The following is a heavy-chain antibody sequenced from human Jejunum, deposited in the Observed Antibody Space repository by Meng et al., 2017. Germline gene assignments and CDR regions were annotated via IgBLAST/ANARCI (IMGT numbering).Heavy chain of an antibody. V-gene: IGHV4-4*02. D-gene: IGHD2/OR15-2a*01. J-gene: IGHJ5*02. CDR1: GGSISNNNW. CDR2: ISHTGRI. Sequence: VQLRESGPGLVKPSGTLSLTCAVSGGSISNNNWWSWVRQPPGKGLEWIGEISHTGRINYNPSLKSRVTMSLDKSKNQFSLDLTSVTGADTAVYYCARDLLDPNIAATGWFDPWGQGTLVTVSS. CDR3: ARDLLDPNIAATGWFDP.